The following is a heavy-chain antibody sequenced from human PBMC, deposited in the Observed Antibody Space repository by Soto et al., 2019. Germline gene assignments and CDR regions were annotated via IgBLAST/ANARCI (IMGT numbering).Heavy chain of an antibody. CDR2: INAGNGNT. CDR3: ARDLVGWPDY. D-gene: IGHD6-19*01. CDR1: GYTFTTYA. V-gene: IGHV1-3*01. J-gene: IGHJ4*02. Sequence: QVQLVQSGAEVKKPGASVKVSCKASGYTFTTYAIHWVRQAPGQRHEWMGWINAGNGNTKYSQKFQDRVTITGDTAASTAYMELSSLRSEDTAVYYCARDLVGWPDYWGQGTLVTVSS.